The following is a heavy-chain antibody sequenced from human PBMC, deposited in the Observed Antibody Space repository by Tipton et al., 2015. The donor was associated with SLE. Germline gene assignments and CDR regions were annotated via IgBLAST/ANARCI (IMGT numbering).Heavy chain of an antibody. V-gene: IGHV4-34*01. CDR2: INHSGIT. Sequence: TLSLTCAVYGGSFSGYYWSWIRQPPGKGLEWVGEINHSGITNYNPSLKSRVTISVDTSKNQFSLKLSSVTAADTAVYYCARGLDWGFDVAFDIWGQGTLVTVSS. CDR3: ARGLDWGFDVAFDI. CDR1: GGSFSGYY. D-gene: IGHD3-9*01. J-gene: IGHJ4*02.